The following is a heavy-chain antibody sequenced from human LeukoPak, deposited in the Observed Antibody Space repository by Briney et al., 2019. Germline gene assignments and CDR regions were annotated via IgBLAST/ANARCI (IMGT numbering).Heavy chain of an antibody. CDR3: ARHGGSYSFDY. CDR1: GGSISGYY. J-gene: IGHJ4*02. V-gene: IGHV4-59*08. CDR2: SYNSGST. Sequence: PSETLSLTCTVSGGSISGYYWSWIRQPPGKGLEWIGYSYNSGSTNYNPSLKSRVTISIDTSKNQFSLKLSSVTAADTAVYYCARHGGSYSFDYWGQGTLVTVSS. D-gene: IGHD1-26*01.